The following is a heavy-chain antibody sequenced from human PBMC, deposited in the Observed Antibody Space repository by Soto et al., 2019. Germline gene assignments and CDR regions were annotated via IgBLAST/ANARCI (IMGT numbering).Heavy chain of an antibody. Sequence: EVQLVESGGGLVQPGGSLRLSCAASGFTFSPYWMSWVRQAPGKGLEWVAIIKDHGGDEHYLEAVRGRFTISRDNAKKSLYLAMDSLRVEDTAVYYCAGGSGWISDTWGQGTLVTVSS. CDR2: IKDHGGDE. CDR3: AGGSGWISDT. V-gene: IGHV3-7*05. D-gene: IGHD6-19*01. J-gene: IGHJ5*02. CDR1: GFTFSPYW.